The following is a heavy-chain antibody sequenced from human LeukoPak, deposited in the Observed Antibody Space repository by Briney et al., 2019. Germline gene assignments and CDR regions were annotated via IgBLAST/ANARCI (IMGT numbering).Heavy chain of an antibody. CDR1: GFTFSDYY. J-gene: IGHJ4*02. D-gene: IGHD5-24*01. Sequence: PGGSLRPSCAASGFTFSDYYMSWIRQAPGKGLEWVSYISSSGSTIYYADSVKGRFTISRDNAKNSLYLQMNSLRAEGTAVYYCATPGEEMATTYFNYWGQGTLVTVSS. CDR2: ISSSGSTI. CDR3: ATPGEEMATTYFNY. V-gene: IGHV3-11*04.